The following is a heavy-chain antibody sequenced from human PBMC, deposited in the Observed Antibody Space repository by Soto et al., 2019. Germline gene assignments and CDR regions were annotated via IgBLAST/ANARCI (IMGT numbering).Heavy chain of an antibody. CDR2: IYPGDSDT. Sequence: PGESLKISCTGSGYMFRSYWIAWVRQMPGKGLERMGLIYPGDSDTRYSPSFQGQVTISVDKSINTAHLQWSGLKASDTAMYYCARSRIVGASDSFDIWGQGTMVTVSS. CDR3: ARSRIVGASDSFDI. J-gene: IGHJ3*02. D-gene: IGHD1-26*01. CDR1: GYMFRSYW. V-gene: IGHV5-51*01.